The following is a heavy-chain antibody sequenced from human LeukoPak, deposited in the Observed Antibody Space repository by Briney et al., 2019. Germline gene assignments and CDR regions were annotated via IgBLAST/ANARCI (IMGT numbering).Heavy chain of an antibody. D-gene: IGHD3-16*02. Sequence: GGSLRLSCAVSGFTFSSYEMNWVRQAPGKGLEWVSYISSSGSTIYYADSVKGRFTISRDNAKNSLYLQMNSLRAEDTAVYYCARDFRDVWGSYRFDYWGQGTLVTVSS. J-gene: IGHJ4*02. CDR1: GFTFSSYE. V-gene: IGHV3-48*03. CDR2: ISSSGSTI. CDR3: ARDFRDVWGSYRFDY.